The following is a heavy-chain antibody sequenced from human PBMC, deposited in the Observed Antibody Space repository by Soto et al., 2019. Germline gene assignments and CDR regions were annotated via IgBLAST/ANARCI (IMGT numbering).Heavy chain of an antibody. V-gene: IGHV1-69*12. D-gene: IGHD3-22*01. J-gene: IGHJ5*02. CDR3: ARDSSPYYYDSSGSTNWFDP. CDR2: IIPIFGTA. CDR1: GGTFSSYA. Sequence: QVQLVQSGAEVKKPGSSVKVSCKASGGTFSSYAISWVRQAPGQGLEWMGGIIPIFGTANYAQKFQGRVTITADESTRTAYMELSSLRSEDTAVYYCARDSSPYYYDSSGSTNWFDPWGQGTLVTVSS.